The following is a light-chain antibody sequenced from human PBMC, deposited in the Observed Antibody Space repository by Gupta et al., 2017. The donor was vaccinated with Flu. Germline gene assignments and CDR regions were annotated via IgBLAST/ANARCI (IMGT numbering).Light chain of an antibody. CDR3: CSYAGRSTWV. J-gene: IGLJ3*02. Sequence: QSALTQPASVSGSPGQSITISCTGTSTDVGSYNLVSWYQQHPGKAPKLMIYADSERPPGVSNRFSGSKSGNRASLTIAGLQADDEADYYSCSYAGRSTWVFGGGTKLTVL. V-gene: IGLV2-23*01. CDR2: ADS. CDR1: STDVGSYNL.